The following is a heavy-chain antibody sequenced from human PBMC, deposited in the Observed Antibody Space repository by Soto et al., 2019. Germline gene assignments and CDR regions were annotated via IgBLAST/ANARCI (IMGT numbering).Heavy chain of an antibody. CDR3: VSDETQLERRPSYGKDV. D-gene: IGHD1-1*01. CDR2: IWHHGGNK. CDR1: GFTFSHYG. J-gene: IGHJ6*02. V-gene: IGHV3-33*01. Sequence: QMQLEESGGGVVQPGRSLRLSCVASGFTFSHYGMHWVRQAPGKGLEWVAVIWHHGGNKYYADSVKGRFIISRDNARNTLYLQMDSLRGEDTGVYYCVSDETQLERRPSYGKDVWGRGTTVIVSS.